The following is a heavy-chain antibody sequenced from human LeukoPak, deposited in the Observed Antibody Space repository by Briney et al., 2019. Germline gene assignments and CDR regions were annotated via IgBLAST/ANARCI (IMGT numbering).Heavy chain of an antibody. Sequence: AGGSLRLSCAVSGFTFSTYSMNWVRQAPGKGLEWVSFIYNSSRIHYSDSVKGRFTISRDNSKNTLYLQMNSLRAEDTAVYYCARRAGAYSHPYDYWGQGTLVTVSS. CDR3: ARRAGAYSHPYDY. CDR2: IYNSSRI. D-gene: IGHD4/OR15-4a*01. CDR1: GFTFSTYS. V-gene: IGHV3-53*01. J-gene: IGHJ4*02.